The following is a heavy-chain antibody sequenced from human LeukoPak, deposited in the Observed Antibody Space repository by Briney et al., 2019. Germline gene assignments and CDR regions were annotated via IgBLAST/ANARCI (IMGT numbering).Heavy chain of an antibody. J-gene: IGHJ4*02. CDR2: ISGSGGST. V-gene: IGHV3-23*01. CDR1: GFTFSSYA. Sequence: GGSLRLSCAASGFTFSSYAVSWVRQAPGKGLEWVSAISGSGGSTYYADSVKGRFTISRDNSKNTLYLQMNSLRAEDTAVYYCATLTVVPAAGFDYWGQGTLVTVSS. D-gene: IGHD2-2*01. CDR3: ATLTVVPAAGFDY.